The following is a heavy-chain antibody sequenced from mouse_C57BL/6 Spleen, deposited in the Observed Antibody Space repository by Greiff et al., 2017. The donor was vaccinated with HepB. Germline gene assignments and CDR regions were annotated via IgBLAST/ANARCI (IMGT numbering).Heavy chain of an antibody. CDR3: ARRDYYGSSYGWYFDV. V-gene: IGHV5-16*01. CDR1: GFTFSDYY. J-gene: IGHJ1*03. D-gene: IGHD1-1*01. CDR2: INYDGSST. Sequence: EVKVVESEGGLVQPGSSMKLSCTASGFTFSDYYMAWVRQVPEKGLEWVANINYDGSSTYYLDSLKSRFIISRDNAKNILYLQMSSLKSEDTATYYCARRDYYGSSYGWYFDVWGTGTTVTVSS.